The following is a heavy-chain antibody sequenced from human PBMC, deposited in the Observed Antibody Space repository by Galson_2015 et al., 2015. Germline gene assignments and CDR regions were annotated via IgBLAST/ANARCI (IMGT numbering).Heavy chain of an antibody. Sequence: SLRLSCAASGFTFSSYGMHWVCQAPGKGLEWVAVISYDGSNKYYADSVKGRFTISRDNSKNTLYLQMNSLRAEDTAVYYCAKGHSPVMVDYYYYGMDVWGQGTTVTVSS. J-gene: IGHJ6*02. CDR3: AKGHSPVMVDYYYYGMDV. CDR2: ISYDGSNK. D-gene: IGHD2-8*01. CDR1: GFTFSSYG. V-gene: IGHV3-30*18.